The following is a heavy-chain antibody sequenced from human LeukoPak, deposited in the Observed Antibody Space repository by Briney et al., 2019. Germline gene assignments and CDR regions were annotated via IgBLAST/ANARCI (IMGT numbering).Heavy chain of an antibody. V-gene: IGHV4-34*01. CDR2: IYYSGST. CDR1: GGSFSGYY. Sequence: SETLSLTCAVYGGSFSGYYWSWIRQPPGKGLEWIGSIYYSGSTYYNPSLKSRVTISVDTSKNQFSLKLSSVAAADTAVYYCATIAVADNYYFDYWGQGTLVTVSS. CDR3: ATIAVADNYYFDY. D-gene: IGHD6-19*01. J-gene: IGHJ4*02.